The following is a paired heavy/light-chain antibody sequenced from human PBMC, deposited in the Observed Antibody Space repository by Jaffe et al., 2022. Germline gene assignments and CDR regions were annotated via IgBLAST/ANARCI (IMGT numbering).Heavy chain of an antibody. D-gene: IGHD3-10*01. Sequence: EVQLVESGGGLVQSGGSLRLSCAASGFTFSSYSMDWVRQAPGKGLEWVSYISSGSSTIYYADSVKGRFTISRDNAKNSLYLQMNSLRAEDTAVYYCARLERITMVQGLIITSHYYMDVWGKGTTVTVSS. CDR2: ISSGSSTI. CDR1: GFTFSSYS. J-gene: IGHJ6*03. V-gene: IGHV3-48*01. CDR3: ARLERITMVQGLIITSHYYMDV.
Light chain of an antibody. CDR3: QQYGTSPPWT. J-gene: IGKJ1*01. Sequence: EIVLTQSPGTLSLSPGERATLSCRASQSVSSSYLAWYQQKPGQAPRLLIYGASSRATGIPDRFSGSGSGTDFTLTISRLEPEDFAVYYCQQYGTSPPWTFGQGTKVEIK. CDR1: QSVSSSY. CDR2: GAS. V-gene: IGKV3-20*01.